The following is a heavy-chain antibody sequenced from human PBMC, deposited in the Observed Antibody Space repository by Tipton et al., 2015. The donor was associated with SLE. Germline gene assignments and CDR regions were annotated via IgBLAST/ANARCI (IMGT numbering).Heavy chain of an antibody. CDR1: GFTFSSYS. J-gene: IGHJ6*03. D-gene: IGHD3-10*01. CDR3: AKRDGAHYYNYYMDV. Sequence: SLRLSCAASGFTFSSYSMNWVRQAPGKGLEWVSSISSSSSYIYYADSVKGRFTISRDNSKNLLYLQMNSLRAEDTAVYYCAKRDGAHYYNYYMDVWGKGTTVTVSS. V-gene: IGHV3-21*04. CDR2: ISSSSSYI.